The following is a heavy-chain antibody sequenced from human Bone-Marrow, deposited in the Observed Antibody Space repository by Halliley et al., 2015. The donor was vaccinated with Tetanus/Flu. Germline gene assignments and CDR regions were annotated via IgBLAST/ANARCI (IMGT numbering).Heavy chain of an antibody. V-gene: IGHV1-18*01. CDR2: ISGYNGDT. CDR3: ARDPAATQISYFGMVV. D-gene: IGHD3-16*02. Sequence: QLVQSGAEVKKPGASVKVSCKASGYTFTNYGITWVRQAPGQGLEWMGWISGYNGDTKYAQRFQGRVTMTTDTSTSSAYLDLRRLRSDDTAVYYCARDPAATQISYFGMVVGGQGTSVTVSS. CDR1: GYTFTNYG. J-gene: IGHJ6*02.